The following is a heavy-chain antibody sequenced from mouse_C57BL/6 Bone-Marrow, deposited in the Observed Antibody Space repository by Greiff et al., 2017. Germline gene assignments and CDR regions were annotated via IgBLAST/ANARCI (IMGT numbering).Heavy chain of an antibody. Sequence: VQLKQSGPVLVKPGASVKMSCKASGYTFTDYYMNWVKQSHGKSLEWIGVINPYNGCTSYNQKFKGKATLTVDKSSSTAYMELNSLTSADSAVYYCARGGLMNFAYWGQGTMVTVSA. J-gene: IGHJ3*01. CDR3: ARGGLMNFAY. CDR2: INPYNGCT. CDR1: GYTFTDYY. V-gene: IGHV1-19*01. D-gene: IGHD1-3*01.